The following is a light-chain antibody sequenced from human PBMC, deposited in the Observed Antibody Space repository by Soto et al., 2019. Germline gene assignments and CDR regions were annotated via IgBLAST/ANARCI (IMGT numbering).Light chain of an antibody. CDR3: GSYTTSSTVV. CDR1: SSDVGGYNY. V-gene: IGLV2-14*03. J-gene: IGLJ2*01. Sequence: QSVLTQPASVSGSPGQSITISCTGTSSDVGGYNYVSWYQQYPSKAPKLMIFDVSNRPSGVSNRFSGSKSGSTASLTISGLQTEDEADYYCGSYTTSSTVVLGGGTKLTVL. CDR2: DVS.